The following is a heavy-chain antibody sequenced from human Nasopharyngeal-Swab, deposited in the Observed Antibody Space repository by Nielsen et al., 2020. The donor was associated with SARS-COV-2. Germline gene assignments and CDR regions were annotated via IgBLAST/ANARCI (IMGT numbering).Heavy chain of an antibody. V-gene: IGHV3-30-3*01. CDR1: GFTFSSYA. D-gene: IGHD1-26*01. CDR3: ARDHLVGWEYSGPDDAFDI. CDR2: ISYDGSNK. Sequence: GGSLRLSCAASGFTFSSYAMHWVRQAPGKGLEWVAVISYDGSNKYYADSVKGRFTISRDNSKNTLYLQMNSLRAEDTALYHCARDHLVGWEYSGPDDAFDIWGQGTMVTVSS. J-gene: IGHJ3*02.